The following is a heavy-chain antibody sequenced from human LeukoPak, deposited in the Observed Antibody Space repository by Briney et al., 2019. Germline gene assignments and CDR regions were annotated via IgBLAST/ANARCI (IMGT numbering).Heavy chain of an antibody. CDR2: IVVVSGNT. V-gene: IGHV1-58*01. CDR1: GFTFTKSA. CDR3: AAGLRGPTVTGKYYYYGMDV. J-gene: IGHJ6*02. Sequence: VASVKVSCKASGFTFTKSALQWVRQARGQRLEWIGWIVVVSGNTDYAQKFQERVTITRDMFTSTAYMELSSLRSEDTAVYYCAAGLRGPTVTGKYYYYGMDVWGQGTTVTVSS. D-gene: IGHD4-11*01.